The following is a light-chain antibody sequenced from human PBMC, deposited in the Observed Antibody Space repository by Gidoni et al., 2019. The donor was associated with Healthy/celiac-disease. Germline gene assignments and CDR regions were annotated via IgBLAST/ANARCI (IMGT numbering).Light chain of an antibody. CDR3: QQSYSTPLIT. CDR1: QSICSY. CDR2: AAS. Sequence: DIQMTQSPSSLSASVGDRVTITCRASQSICSYLNWYQQKPGKAPKLLIYAASSLQSGVPSRFSGSGSGTDFTLTISSLQPEDFATYYCQQSYSTPLITFGQGTRLEIK. J-gene: IGKJ5*01. V-gene: IGKV1-39*01.